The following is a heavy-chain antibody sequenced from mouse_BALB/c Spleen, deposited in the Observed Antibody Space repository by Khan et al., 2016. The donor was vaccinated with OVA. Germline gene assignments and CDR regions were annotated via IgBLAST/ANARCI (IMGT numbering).Heavy chain of an antibody. D-gene: IGHD2-4*01. J-gene: IGHJ3*01. CDR2: IWSGGST. V-gene: IGHV2-2*02. Sequence: QVQLKQSGPGLVQPSQSLSITCTVSGFSLTNYGVHWVRQSPGKGLEWLGLIWSGGSTDYNAAFISRLSTSKDNSKSQVFFKMNSMQANDTAIYYCARNYDYDEGLTYWGQGTLVTGSA. CDR3: ARNYDYDEGLTY. CDR1: GFSLTNYG.